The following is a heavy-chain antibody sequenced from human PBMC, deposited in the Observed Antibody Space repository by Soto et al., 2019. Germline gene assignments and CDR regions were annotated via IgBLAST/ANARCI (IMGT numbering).Heavy chain of an antibody. V-gene: IGHV1-2*04. CDR1: GYIFIDYY. J-gene: IGHJ3*02. Sequence: GPVKVSCKASGYIFIDYYIHWVRQAPGQGLEWMGWINPNSGGTGYAQKFQGWVTLTRDTSIGTAYMVLSSLKSDYTAVYYCVRESDRTLAFDMWGQGTMVTVS. CDR2: INPNSGGT. CDR3: VRESDRTLAFDM.